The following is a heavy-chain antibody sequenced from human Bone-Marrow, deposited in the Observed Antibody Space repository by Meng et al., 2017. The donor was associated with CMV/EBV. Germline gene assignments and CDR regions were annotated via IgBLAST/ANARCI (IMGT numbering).Heavy chain of an antibody. D-gene: IGHD3-3*01. CDR2: ISSSSSTI. Sequence: GGSLRLSCAASGFTFSSYSMNWVRQAPGKGLEWVSYISSSSSTIYYADSVKGRFTISRDNAKNSLYLQMNSLRAEDTAVYYCARDPPAVYDFWSGYLGRYYYYYGMDVWGQGTTVTVSS. V-gene: IGHV3-48*04. J-gene: IGHJ6*02. CDR3: ARDPPAVYDFWSGYLGRYYYYYGMDV. CDR1: GFTFSSYS.